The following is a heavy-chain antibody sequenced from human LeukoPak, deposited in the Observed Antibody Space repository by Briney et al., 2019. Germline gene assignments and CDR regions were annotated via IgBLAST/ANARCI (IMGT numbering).Heavy chain of an antibody. Sequence: GASVKVSCKASGYTFTGYYMHWGRQAPGQGLEWMGWINPNSGGTNYAQKFQGRVTMTRDTSISTAYMELSRLRSDDTAVYYCARGLRFLEWLLSSLYYFDYWGQGTLVTVSS. D-gene: IGHD3-3*01. CDR3: ARGLRFLEWLLSSLYYFDY. CDR1: GYTFTGYY. V-gene: IGHV1-2*02. CDR2: INPNSGGT. J-gene: IGHJ4*02.